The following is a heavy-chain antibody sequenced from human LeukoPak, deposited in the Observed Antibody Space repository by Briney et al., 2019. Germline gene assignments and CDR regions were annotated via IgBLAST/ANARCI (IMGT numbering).Heavy chain of an antibody. CDR2: IYSGGST. CDR3: AKDSGMVRGVILSY. V-gene: IGHV3-53*05. D-gene: IGHD3-10*01. Sequence: PGGSLRLSCAASGFTVSSNYMSWVRQAPGKGLEWVSVIYSGGSTYYADSVKGRFTISRDNAKNSLYLQMNSLRAEDTALYYCAKDSGMVRGVILSYWGQGTLVTVSS. CDR1: GFTVSSNY. J-gene: IGHJ4*02.